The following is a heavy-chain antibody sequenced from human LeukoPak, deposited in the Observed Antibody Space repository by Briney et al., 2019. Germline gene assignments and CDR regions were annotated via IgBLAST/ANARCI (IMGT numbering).Heavy chain of an antibody. Sequence: PGRSLRLSCAASGFTFSSYAMHWVRQAPGKGLEWVAVISYDGSNKYYADSVKGRFTISRDNSKNTLYLQMNSLRAEDTAVYYCAKGPLYYYDSSGYCYFDYWGQGTLVTVSS. CDR1: GFTFSSYA. D-gene: IGHD3-22*01. CDR3: AKGPLYYYDSSGYCYFDY. CDR2: ISYDGSNK. J-gene: IGHJ4*02. V-gene: IGHV3-30*04.